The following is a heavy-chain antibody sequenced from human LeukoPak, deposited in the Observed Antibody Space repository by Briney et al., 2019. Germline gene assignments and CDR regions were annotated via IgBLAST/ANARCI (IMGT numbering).Heavy chain of an antibody. D-gene: IGHD2-21*02. CDR1: GGSISSSSYY. V-gene: IGHV4-39*01. CDR3: ARVVTARNWFDP. CDR2: IYYSGST. Sequence: SETLSLTCTVSGGSISSSSYYWGWIRQPPGKGLEWIVSIYYSGSTYYNPSRKSRVTISVDTSKNQFSLKLTSVPAADTAVYYCARVVTARNWFDPWGQGTLVTVSS. J-gene: IGHJ5*02.